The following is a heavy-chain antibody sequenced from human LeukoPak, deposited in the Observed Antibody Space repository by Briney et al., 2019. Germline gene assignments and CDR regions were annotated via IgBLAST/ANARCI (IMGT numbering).Heavy chain of an antibody. J-gene: IGHJ4*02. CDR1: GYAFTGYY. V-gene: IGHV1-2*02. CDR3: ARARIFGVVIIDY. CDR2: INPNSGGT. Sequence: ASVKVSCKASGYAFTGYYMHWVRQAPGQGLEWMGWINPNSGGTNYAQKFQGRVTMTRDTSISTAYIELSRLRSDDTAVYYCARARIFGVVIIDYWGQGTLVTVSS. D-gene: IGHD3-3*01.